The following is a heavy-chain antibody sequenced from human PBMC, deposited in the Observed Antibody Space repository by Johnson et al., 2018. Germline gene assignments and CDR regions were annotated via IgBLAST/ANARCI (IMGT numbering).Heavy chain of an antibody. V-gene: IGHV3-48*01. CDR3: VCDGAVGYGSGWIRYFQH. CDR1: GFTFSSYS. Sequence: EVQLVETGGGLVQPGGSLGLSCAASGFTFSSYSMNWVRQAPGKGLEWVAYIGNTGSTIHYADSLQGRFTISRDNARDFLYLQVNSLRAEDTAVYYCVCDGAVGYGSGWIRYFQHWGKGTLVTVSS. J-gene: IGHJ1*01. CDR2: IGNTGSTI. D-gene: IGHD6-19*01.